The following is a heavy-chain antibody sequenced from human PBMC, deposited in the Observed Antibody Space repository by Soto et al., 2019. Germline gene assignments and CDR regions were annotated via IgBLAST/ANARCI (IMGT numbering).Heavy chain of an antibody. D-gene: IGHD6-19*01. CDR3: ARVLVGMAVAGKYYYYGTDV. J-gene: IGHJ6*02. CDR2: ISYDGSNK. Sequence: PWGSLRLSCAASGFTFSSYAMHWVRQAPGKGLEWVAVISYDGSNKYYADSVKGRFTISRDNSKNALYLQMNSLRAEDTAVYYCARVLVGMAVAGKYYYYGTDVWGQGTTVTVSS. CDR1: GFTFSSYA. V-gene: IGHV3-30-3*01.